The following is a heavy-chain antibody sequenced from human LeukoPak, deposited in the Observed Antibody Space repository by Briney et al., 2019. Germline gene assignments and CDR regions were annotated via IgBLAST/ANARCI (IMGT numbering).Heavy chain of an antibody. D-gene: IGHD6-13*01. V-gene: IGHV1-2*02. CDR1: GYTFTGYY. J-gene: IGHJ4*02. CDR3: ARDSSSWYHDYYFDY. CDR2: INPNSGGT. Sequence: GASVKVSCKASGYTFTGYYMHWVRQAPGQGLEWMGWINPNSGGTNYAQKFQGRVTMTRDTSISTAYMELSRLRSDDTAVYYCARDSSSWYHDYYFDYWGQGTLVTVSS.